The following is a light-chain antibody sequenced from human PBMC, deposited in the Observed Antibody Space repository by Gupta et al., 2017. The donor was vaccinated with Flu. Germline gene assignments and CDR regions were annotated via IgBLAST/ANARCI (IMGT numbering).Light chain of an antibody. V-gene: IGLV1-51*01. CDR1: SSNIGINY. J-gene: IGLJ3*02. Sequence: QSVLTQPPSVSAAPGQKVTISCSGSSSNIGINYVSWYQQVPGAAPQLLIYDNNKRPSGIPDRFSGSKSGTSATLGITGLQTGDEADYYCGTWDNSLGAWVFGGGTKLAVL. CDR3: GTWDNSLGAWV. CDR2: DNN.